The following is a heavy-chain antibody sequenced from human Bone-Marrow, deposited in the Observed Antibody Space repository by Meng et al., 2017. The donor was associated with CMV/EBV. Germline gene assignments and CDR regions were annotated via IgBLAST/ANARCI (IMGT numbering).Heavy chain of an antibody. CDR1: GYPFTSYG. V-gene: IGHV1-18*01. CDR2: ISAYNGNT. J-gene: IGHJ5*02. Sequence: QVHVGQSGEGVKKPGASVKVSCKASGYPFTSYGISWVRQAPGQGLEWMGWISAYNGNTNYAQKLQGRVTMTSDTSTSTAYMELRSLRSDDTAVYYCVWITMVRGVTGGVGFDPWGQGTLVTVSS. CDR3: VWITMVRGVTGGVGFDP. D-gene: IGHD3-10*01.